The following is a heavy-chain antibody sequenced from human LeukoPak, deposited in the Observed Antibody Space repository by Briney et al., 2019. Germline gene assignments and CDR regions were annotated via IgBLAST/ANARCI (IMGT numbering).Heavy chain of an antibody. V-gene: IGHV3-7*01. J-gene: IGHJ4*02. D-gene: IGHD3-22*01. Sequence: GGSLRLSCAASGFTFSSYWMTWVRQAPGKGLEWVANIREDGSEKYYVDSVKGRFTISRDNAKNSLYLQVNSLRAEDTAVYYCARGQSYYYDSSGYLSPFDYWGQGTLVTVSS. CDR1: GFTFSSYW. CDR3: ARGQSYYYDSSGYLSPFDY. CDR2: IREDGSEK.